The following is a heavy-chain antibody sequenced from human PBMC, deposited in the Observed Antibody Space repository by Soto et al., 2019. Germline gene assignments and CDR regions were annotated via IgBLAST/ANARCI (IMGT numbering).Heavy chain of an antibody. CDR1: GCAVNTFY. CDR2: IFSSGST. V-gene: IGHV4-4*07. Sequence: SETLSLTCTVSGCAVNTFYWSWVRQPSGKGLEWIGRIFSSGSTSFNPSLESRVDMAVDTFKNHFSLNLSSVTAADMAVYYCAREGSYSAYNFAHGIQLWSFDFWGQGALVTVSS. CDR3: AREGSYSAYNFAHGIQLWSFDF. D-gene: IGHD5-12*01. J-gene: IGHJ4*02.